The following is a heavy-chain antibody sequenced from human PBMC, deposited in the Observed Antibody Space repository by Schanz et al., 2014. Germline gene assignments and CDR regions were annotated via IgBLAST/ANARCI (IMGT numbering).Heavy chain of an antibody. J-gene: IGHJ4*02. CDR3: ARDIHGYGPHLDY. CDR2: LWHDGSKK. V-gene: IGHV3-33*08. CDR1: GFTFSSYD. D-gene: IGHD5-12*01. Sequence: VQLLESGGGLVQPGGSLRLSCAASGFTFSSYDVFWVRQAPGKGLEWVAILWHDGSKKYYADSVKGRFTVSRDNSKNTLYLQLNSLRAEDTAVYYCARDIHGYGPHLDYWGQGSLVNVSS.